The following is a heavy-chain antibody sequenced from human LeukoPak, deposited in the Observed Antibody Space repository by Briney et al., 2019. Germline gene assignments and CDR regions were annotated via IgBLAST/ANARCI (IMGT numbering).Heavy chain of an antibody. V-gene: IGHV3-21*04. CDR1: GFTFSRFS. Sequence: PGGSLRLSCAASGFTFSRFSMNWVRQAPGKGLEWVSSISSSGTYIYYTDSVKGRFTISRDNSKNTLYLQMNSLRAEDTAVYYCARETYYYGSGSHSFDYWGQGTLVTVSS. D-gene: IGHD3-10*01. J-gene: IGHJ4*02. CDR3: ARETYYYGSGSHSFDY. CDR2: ISSSGTYI.